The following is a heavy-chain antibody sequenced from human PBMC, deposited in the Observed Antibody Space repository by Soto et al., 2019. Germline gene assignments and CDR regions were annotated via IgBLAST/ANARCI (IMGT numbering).Heavy chain of an antibody. CDR3: AKVFYYYDSSGYYYFDY. V-gene: IGHV3-23*01. CDR1: VFTFSSYA. D-gene: IGHD3-22*01. CDR2: ISGSGSTI. Sequence: GWSLRLACANSVFTFSSYAVSWVRQAPGKGPEWISSISGSGSTIYYADSVKGRFTISRDNSKNTLYLQMSSLRAEDTAVYYCAKVFYYYDSSGYYYFDYWGQGTLVTVSS. J-gene: IGHJ4*02.